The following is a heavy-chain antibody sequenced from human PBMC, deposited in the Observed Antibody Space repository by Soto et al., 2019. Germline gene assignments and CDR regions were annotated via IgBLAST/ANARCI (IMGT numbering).Heavy chain of an antibody. CDR2: INPSGGST. Sequence: ASVKVSGKASGYTFTSYYMHWVRQAPGQGLEWMGIINPSGGSTSYAQKFQGRVTMTRDTSTSTVYMELSSLRSEDTAVYYCARGDIVVVTASYYYYGMDVWGQGTTVTVSS. V-gene: IGHV1-46*01. CDR1: GYTFTSYY. D-gene: IGHD2-21*02. CDR3: ARGDIVVVTASYYYYGMDV. J-gene: IGHJ6*02.